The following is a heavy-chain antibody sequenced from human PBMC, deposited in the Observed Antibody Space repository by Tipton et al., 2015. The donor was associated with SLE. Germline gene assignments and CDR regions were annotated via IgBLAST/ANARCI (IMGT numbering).Heavy chain of an antibody. CDR3: AKDGSKWQFDY. Sequence: GSLRLSCAASGFTFSKYGMHWVRQAPGKGLEWVAFIKDDGKNKNDGDSVKGRFTSSRDNSKNTLYLQMNSLRVEDTAVYYCAKDGSKWQFDYWGQGTLVTVSS. CDR1: GFTFSKYG. J-gene: IGHJ4*02. D-gene: IGHD5-12*01. CDR2: IKDDGKNK. V-gene: IGHV3-30*02.